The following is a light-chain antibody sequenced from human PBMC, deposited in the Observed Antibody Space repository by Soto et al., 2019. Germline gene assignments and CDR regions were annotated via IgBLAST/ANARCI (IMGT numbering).Light chain of an antibody. CDR2: EVS. CDR3: SSYAGSNNLV. Sequence: QSALTQPPSASGSPGQSVTISCTGTSSDVGGCNYVSWYQQHPGKAPKLMIYEVSKRPSGVPDRFSGSKSGNTASLTVSGLQAEDEADYYCSSYAGSNNLVFGGGTKLTVL. V-gene: IGLV2-8*01. CDR1: SSDVGGCNY. J-gene: IGLJ2*01.